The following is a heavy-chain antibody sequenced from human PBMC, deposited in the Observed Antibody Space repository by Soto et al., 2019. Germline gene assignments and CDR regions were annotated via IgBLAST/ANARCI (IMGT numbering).Heavy chain of an antibody. CDR2: ISGGGGGT. Sequence: VQLLESGGGWVQPGGSLRLSCSASGFIFSNYAMSWVRLAPGKGLEWVSSISGGGGGTHYADSVKGRFTVSRDNSKNTLHVQMKRLRAEDTAVYYCAKGSHYDILTAYHAFDYWGQGTLVTVSS. J-gene: IGHJ4*02. CDR1: GFIFSNYA. V-gene: IGHV3-23*01. CDR3: AKGSHYDILTAYHAFDY. D-gene: IGHD3-9*01.